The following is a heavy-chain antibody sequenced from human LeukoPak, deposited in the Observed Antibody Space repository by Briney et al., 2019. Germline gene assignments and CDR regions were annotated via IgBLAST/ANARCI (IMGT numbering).Heavy chain of an antibody. V-gene: IGHV3-48*02. J-gene: IGHJ4*02. CDR1: GFSFSTYS. CDR2: ITGGGSTI. Sequence: GGSLRLSCAASGFSFSTYSMNWVRQAPGKGLEWVSYITGGGSTIYYADSVKGRFTVSRDNAQNSLFLQMVSLRDEDTAVYYCARRGYFDFWGQGTLVTVSS. CDR3: ARRGYFDF. D-gene: IGHD5-12*01.